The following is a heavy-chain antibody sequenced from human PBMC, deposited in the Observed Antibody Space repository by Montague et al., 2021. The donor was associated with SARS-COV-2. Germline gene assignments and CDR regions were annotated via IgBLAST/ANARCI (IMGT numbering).Heavy chain of an antibody. CDR3: ARASLTMVRGVTRWYFDL. D-gene: IGHD3-10*01. CDR1: GGSFSSYY. Sequence: SETLSLTCTVSGGSFSSYYWSWIRQPPGKGLEWIGYIYHSGSTNYNPSLKSRVTISADTSKNQFSLKLSSVTAADTAVYYCARASLTMVRGVTRWYFDLWGRGTLVTVSS. V-gene: IGHV4-59*01. J-gene: IGHJ2*01. CDR2: IYHSGST.